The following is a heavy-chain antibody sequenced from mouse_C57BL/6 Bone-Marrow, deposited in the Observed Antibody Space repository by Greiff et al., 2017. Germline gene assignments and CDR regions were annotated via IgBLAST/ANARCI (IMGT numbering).Heavy chain of an antibody. Sequence: QVQLQQSGPELVKPGASVKLSCKASGYTFTSYDINWVKQRPGQGLEWIGWLYPRDGSTKYNEKVKGKATLTVDTSSSTAYMELHSLTSEDSAVYFCARGAYYSNYLAWFAYWGQGTLVTVSA. CDR1: GYTFTSYD. J-gene: IGHJ3*01. D-gene: IGHD2-5*01. CDR3: ARGAYYSNYLAWFAY. CDR2: LYPRDGST. V-gene: IGHV1-85*01.